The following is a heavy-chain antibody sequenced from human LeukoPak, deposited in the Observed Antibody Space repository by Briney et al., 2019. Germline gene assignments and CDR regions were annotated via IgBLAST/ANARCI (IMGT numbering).Heavy chain of an antibody. Sequence: GGSLRLSCAASGFTFSNYWMSWVRQVPGKGLEWVSFIGAGSNYINYADSVKGRFTISRDNAENSLYLQMNSLRVEDTAIYYCARDRSSSERAYDIWGQGTMVTVS. D-gene: IGHD6-13*01. V-gene: IGHV3-21*01. CDR1: GFTFSNYW. CDR2: IGAGSNYI. CDR3: ARDRSSSERAYDI. J-gene: IGHJ3*02.